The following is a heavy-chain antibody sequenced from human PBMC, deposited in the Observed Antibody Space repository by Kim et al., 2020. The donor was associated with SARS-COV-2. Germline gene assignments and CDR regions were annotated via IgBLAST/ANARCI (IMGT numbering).Heavy chain of an antibody. J-gene: IGHJ4*02. V-gene: IGHV4-31*03. Sequence: SETLSLTCTVSGGSISSGGYYWSWIRQHPGKGLEWIGYIYYSGSTYYNPSLKSRVTISVDTSKNQFSLKLSSVTAADTAVYYCARDRGHYDILTGYYLGGGLDWGQGTLVTVSS. CDR1: GGSISSGGYY. CDR2: IYYSGST. D-gene: IGHD3-9*01. CDR3: ARDRGHYDILTGYYLGGGLD.